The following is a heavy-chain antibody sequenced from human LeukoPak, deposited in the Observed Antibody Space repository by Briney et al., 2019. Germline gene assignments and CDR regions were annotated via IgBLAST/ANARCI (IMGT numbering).Heavy chain of an antibody. J-gene: IGHJ4*02. Sequence: GGSLRLSCAASGFTLNKHAMSWVRQAPGEGLEWVSAIIDVGDTYYADSVKGRFTISRDYSRNTLYLQMNSLRAEDTAVYYCTSHIATLGAYWGQGTLVTVSS. V-gene: IGHV3-23*01. D-gene: IGHD2-21*01. CDR1: GFTLNKHA. CDR3: TSHIATLGAY. CDR2: IIDVGDT.